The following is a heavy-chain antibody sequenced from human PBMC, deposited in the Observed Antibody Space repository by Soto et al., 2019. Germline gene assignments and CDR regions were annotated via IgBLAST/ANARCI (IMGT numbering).Heavy chain of an antibody. Sequence: QVQLQESGPGLVKPSETLSLTCTVSGDSVSSGSYYWSWIRQPPGKGLEWIGYIYYSGNTNYNPSLKSRDTISVDTSKNQFSLKLSSVTAADTAVYYCARDFWGTYRRDAFDIWGQGTMVTVSS. V-gene: IGHV4-61*01. CDR3: ARDFWGTYRRDAFDI. D-gene: IGHD3-16*02. CDR2: IYYSGNT. J-gene: IGHJ3*02. CDR1: GDSVSSGSYY.